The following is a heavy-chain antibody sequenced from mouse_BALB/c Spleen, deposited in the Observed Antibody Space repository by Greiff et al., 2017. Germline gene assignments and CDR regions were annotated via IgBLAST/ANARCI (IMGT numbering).Heavy chain of an antibody. J-gene: IGHJ4*01. CDR3: ARHERYAMDY. V-gene: IGHV5-9-3*01. CDR2: ISSGGSYT. Sequence: DVHLVESGGGLVKPGGSLKLSCAASGFTFSSYAMSWVRQTPEKRLEWVATISSGGSYTYYPDSVKGRFTISRDNAKNTLYLQMSSLRSEDTAMYYCARHERYAMDYWGQGTSVTVSS. CDR1: GFTFSSYA.